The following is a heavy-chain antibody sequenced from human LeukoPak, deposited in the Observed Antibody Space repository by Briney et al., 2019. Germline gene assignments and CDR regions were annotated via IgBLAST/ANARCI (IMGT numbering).Heavy chain of an antibody. V-gene: IGHV4-39*07. J-gene: IGHJ4*02. CDR3: SKIGGSSWFLDY. CDR1: GGSISSSSYH. D-gene: IGHD6-13*01. CDR2: VFFNGDT. Sequence: PSETLSLTCTYSGGSISSSSYHWGWIRQSPGKGLEWVASVFFNGDTYYNPSLKSRVTISVDTSKNQFSLKLSSLTAADTAVYYCSKIGGSSWFLDYWGQGTLVTVSS.